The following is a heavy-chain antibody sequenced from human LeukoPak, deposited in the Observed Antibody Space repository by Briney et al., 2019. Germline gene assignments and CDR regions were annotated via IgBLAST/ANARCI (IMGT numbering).Heavy chain of an antibody. CDR2: IYQSVSP. V-gene: IGHV4-30-2*01. CDR3: AREVGGSTWDY. Sequence: SETLSLTCTVSGGSISSAGYYWSWIRQPPGKGLEWIGYIYQSVSPYYNPSLESRVTISADRSRNQFFLKLTSVTAADTAVYYCAREVGGSTWDYWGQGTLVTVSS. D-gene: IGHD3-16*01. CDR1: GGSISSAGYY. J-gene: IGHJ4*02.